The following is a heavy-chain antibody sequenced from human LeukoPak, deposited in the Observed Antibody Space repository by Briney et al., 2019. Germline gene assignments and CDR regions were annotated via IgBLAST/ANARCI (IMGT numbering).Heavy chain of an antibody. CDR3: AKVTGVMIQLPVRGYFDY. D-gene: IGHD5-18*01. Sequence: GGSLRLSCAASGFTFSSYGMHWVRQAPGKGLEWVAVISYDGSNKYYADSVKGRFTISRDNSKNTLYLQMNSLRAEDTAVYYCAKVTGVMIQLPVRGYFDYWGQGTLVTVSS. V-gene: IGHV3-30*18. CDR1: GFTFSSYG. J-gene: IGHJ4*02. CDR2: ISYDGSNK.